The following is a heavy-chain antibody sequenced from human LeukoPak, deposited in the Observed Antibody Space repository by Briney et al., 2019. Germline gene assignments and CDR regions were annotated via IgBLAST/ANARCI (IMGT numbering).Heavy chain of an antibody. CDR3: AKAHEGGIVVVVAATRSRVGDAFDI. J-gene: IGHJ3*02. Sequence: GESLRLSCAASEFTFSSYGMNWIRQAPGKGLEWMGVITYDGSNKYYADSVNGRFTISRDNSKNTLYLQMNSLRPEDTAVYYCAKAHEGGIVVVVAATRSRVGDAFDIWSQGTMVSVSS. CDR1: EFTFSSYG. CDR2: ITYDGSNK. V-gene: IGHV3-30*18. D-gene: IGHD2-15*01.